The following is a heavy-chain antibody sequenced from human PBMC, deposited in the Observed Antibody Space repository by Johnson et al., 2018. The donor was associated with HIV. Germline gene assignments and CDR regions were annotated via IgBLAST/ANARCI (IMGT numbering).Heavy chain of an antibody. D-gene: IGHD4/OR15-4a*01. Sequence: VQLVESGGGVVRPGGSLRLSCAASGFTFDDYGMSWVRQAPGKGLEWVSGIGTAGDTYYPGSVKGRFTISRENAKNSLYLQMNSLRAEDTAVYYCARDEVHAFDIWGQGTMVTVSS. V-gene: IGHV3-13*01. J-gene: IGHJ3*02. CDR3: ARDEVHAFDI. CDR2: IGTAGDT. CDR1: GFTFDDYG.